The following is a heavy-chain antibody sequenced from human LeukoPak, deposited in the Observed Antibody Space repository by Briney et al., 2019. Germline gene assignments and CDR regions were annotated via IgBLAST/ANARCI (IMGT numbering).Heavy chain of an antibody. J-gene: IGHJ6*03. CDR2: MNPKSGGT. CDR1: GYTFTGYY. Sequence: ASVKVSCKASGYTFTGYYMHWVRQAPGQGLEWIGWMNPKSGGTNYAQTLQGRVTMTRDTSITTAYMELSRLRSDDTAVYYCARGLYGSGTSGYFFYMDVWGKGTTVTISS. V-gene: IGHV1-2*02. D-gene: IGHD3-10*01. CDR3: ARGLYGSGTSGYFFYMDV.